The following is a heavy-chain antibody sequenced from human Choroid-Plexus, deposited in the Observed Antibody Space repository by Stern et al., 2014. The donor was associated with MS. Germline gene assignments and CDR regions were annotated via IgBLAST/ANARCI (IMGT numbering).Heavy chain of an antibody. CDR2: VSYDGSNK. D-gene: IGHD2/OR15-2a*01. Sequence: QLVQSGGGVVQPGRPLRLSCVASGFTFGSCAMHWVRQAPGKGLEWVAGVSYDGSNKYYADSVKGCFTISRDNSQNTLYMQMSSLRPEDTAVYYCAKDRQYLTYFFDHWGQGSLVTVSS. CDR1: GFTFGSCA. CDR3: AKDRQYLTYFFDH. J-gene: IGHJ5*02. V-gene: IGHV3-30*18.